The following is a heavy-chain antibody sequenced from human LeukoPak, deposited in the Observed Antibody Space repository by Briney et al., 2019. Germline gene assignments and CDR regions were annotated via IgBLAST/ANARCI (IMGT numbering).Heavy chain of an antibody. J-gene: IGHJ4*02. Sequence: GGSLRLSCAASGFTFSSYAMHWVRQAPGKGLEWVAVISYDGSNKYYADSVKGRFTISRDNSKNTLYLQMNSLRAEDTAVYYCASDHIVVVPAADYYFDYWAREPWSPSPQ. D-gene: IGHD2-2*01. CDR2: ISYDGSNK. V-gene: IGHV3-30-3*01. CDR1: GFTFSSYA. CDR3: ASDHIVVVPAADYYFDY.